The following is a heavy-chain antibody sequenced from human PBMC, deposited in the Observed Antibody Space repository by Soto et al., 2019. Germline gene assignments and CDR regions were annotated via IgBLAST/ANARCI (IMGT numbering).Heavy chain of an antibody. Sequence: SLRLSCAASGFTFGSYAIHWVRQAPGKGLEWVAVISRDGTNKYYVDSVKGRFTISRDNSKDTVYLQMNSLRDEDSAMFYCARSRSGAVADSFDFWGQGTLVTVSS. CDR3: ARSRSGAVADSFDF. CDR1: GFTFGSYA. CDR2: ISRDGTNK. V-gene: IGHV3-30*04. J-gene: IGHJ4*02. D-gene: IGHD3-10*01.